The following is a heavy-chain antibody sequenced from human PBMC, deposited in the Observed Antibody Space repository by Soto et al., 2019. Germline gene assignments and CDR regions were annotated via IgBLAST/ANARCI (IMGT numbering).Heavy chain of an antibody. V-gene: IGHV3-30*18. CDR1: GFTFSSYG. D-gene: IGHD3-3*02. CDR3: AKDRSYGVIPNWLDS. CDR2: ISHDGGRQ. Sequence: VQLVESGGGVVQPGRTLRLSCGASGFTFSSYGMHWVRQAPGKGLERVATISHDGGRQFYADSVRGRFTISRGNHRNALVLQMDNLRSEVTAVYYCAKDRSYGVIPNWLDSWGQGTPVSVSS. J-gene: IGHJ5*01.